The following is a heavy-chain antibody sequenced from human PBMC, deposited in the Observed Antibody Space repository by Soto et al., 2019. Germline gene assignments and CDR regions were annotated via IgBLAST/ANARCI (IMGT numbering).Heavy chain of an antibody. J-gene: IGHJ4*02. D-gene: IGHD3-22*01. CDR2: MIGSGGIT. CDR1: ELTFNCHA. V-gene: IGHV3-23*01. CDR3: ARDTRNYYDSSGYLDY. Sequence: GPLRHSSTASELTFNCHALNWVSQAPGKGLEWVSTMIGSGGITYYADSVKGRFSGSRDNSTSTAYMELSSLRSEDTAVYYCARDTRNYYDSSGYLDYWGQGTLVTVSS.